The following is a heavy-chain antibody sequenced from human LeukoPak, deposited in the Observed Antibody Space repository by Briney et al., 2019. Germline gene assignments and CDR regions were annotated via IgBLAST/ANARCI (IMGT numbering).Heavy chain of an antibody. CDR2: IYPGDSNT. D-gene: IGHD3-10*01. CDR3: ATETMIRGYF. J-gene: IGHJ4*02. V-gene: IGHV5-51*01. Sequence: GESLKISCEGSGDKFTSYWIGWVRQMPGKGLEWMGIIYPGDSNTKYSPSFQDQITISVDKSLSAAYLQWSSLKASDTAMYFCATETMIRGYFWGQGTLVTVSS. CDR1: GDKFTSYW.